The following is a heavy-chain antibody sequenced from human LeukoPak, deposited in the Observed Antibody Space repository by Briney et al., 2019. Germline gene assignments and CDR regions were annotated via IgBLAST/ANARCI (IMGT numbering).Heavy chain of an antibody. D-gene: IGHD3-10*01. CDR1: GFTFTSYG. Sequence: ASVKVSCKTSGFTFTSYGISWMRQAPGQGLEWMAWISANNGDTHYAQRLQGRGTLTTDTSTGTAYMEVRSLRSDDTAVYYCARKGMGSPLDFWGQGTLVTVSS. J-gene: IGHJ4*02. CDR3: ARKGMGSPLDF. CDR2: ISANNGDT. V-gene: IGHV1-18*04.